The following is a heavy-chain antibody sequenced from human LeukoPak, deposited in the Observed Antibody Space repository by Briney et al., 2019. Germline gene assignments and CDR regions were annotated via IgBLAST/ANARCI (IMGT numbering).Heavy chain of an antibody. CDR3: ARLNDEFGVLIPSFDS. J-gene: IGHJ4*02. D-gene: IGHD3-3*01. CDR1: GGSISSGGYY. Sequence: SETLSLTCTVSGGSISSGGYYWSWIRQHPGKGLERIGYIYYSGSTYYNPSLKSRVTISVDASKNQFSLKLSSVTAADTAVYYCARLNDEFGVLIPSFDSWGQGTLVTVSS. CDR2: IYYSGST. V-gene: IGHV4-31*03.